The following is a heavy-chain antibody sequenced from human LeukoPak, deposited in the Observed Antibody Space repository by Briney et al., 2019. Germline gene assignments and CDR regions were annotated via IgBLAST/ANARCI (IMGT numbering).Heavy chain of an antibody. Sequence: GGSLRLSCAASGFSFSNYVMSWVRQAQGKGLEGGPGIIRSSGSIWYADSVTGRFTISRDNSKNTLYLQMYSLRAEDTALYYCAKDLHYYVAMDVWGQGTAVTVSS. CDR3: AKDLHYYVAMDV. CDR2: IIRSSGSI. D-gene: IGHD3-10*02. CDR1: GFSFSNYV. J-gene: IGHJ6*02. V-gene: IGHV3-23*01.